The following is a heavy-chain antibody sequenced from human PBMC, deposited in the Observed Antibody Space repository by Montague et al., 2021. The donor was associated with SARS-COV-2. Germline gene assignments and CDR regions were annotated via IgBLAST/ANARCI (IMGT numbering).Heavy chain of an antibody. Sequence: SLRLSCAASGFTFSSYAMHWVRQAPGKGLEWAAVISYDGSNKYYADSVKGRFTISRDNSKNTLYLQMNSLRAEDTAVYYCARDRRYYDSSVYPGVAYKWFDPWGQGTLVTVSS. J-gene: IGHJ5*02. D-gene: IGHD3-22*01. V-gene: IGHV3-30-3*01. CDR1: GFTFSSYA. CDR3: ARDRRYYDSSVYPGVAYKWFDP. CDR2: ISYDGSNK.